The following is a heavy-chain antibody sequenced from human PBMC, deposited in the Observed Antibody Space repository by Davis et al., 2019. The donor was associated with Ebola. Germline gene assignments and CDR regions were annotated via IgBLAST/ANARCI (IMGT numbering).Heavy chain of an antibody. V-gene: IGHV1-24*01. Sequence: ASVKVSCKVSGYTLTELSMHWVRQAPGKGLEWMGGFDPEDGETIYAQKFQGRVTMTEDTSTDTAYMELSSLRSEDTAVYYCATPFPRYGDYEAVYYYYGMDVWGQGTTVTVSS. CDR3: ATPFPRYGDYEAVYYYYGMDV. D-gene: IGHD4-17*01. CDR2: FDPEDGET. J-gene: IGHJ6*02. CDR1: GYTLTELS.